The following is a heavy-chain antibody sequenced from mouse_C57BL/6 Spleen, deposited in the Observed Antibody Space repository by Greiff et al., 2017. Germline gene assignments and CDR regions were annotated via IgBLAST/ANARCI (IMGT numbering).Heavy chain of an antibody. CDR2: IDPSDSYT. Sequence: VQLKQPGAELVMPGASVKLSCKASGYTFTSYWMHWVKQRPGQGLEWIGEIDPSDSYTNYNQKFKGKSTLTVDKSSSTAYMQLSSLTSEDSAVYYCASLYINGAMDYWGQGTSVTVSS. V-gene: IGHV1-69*01. CDR3: ASLYINGAMDY. J-gene: IGHJ4*01. D-gene: IGHD1-3*01. CDR1: GYTFTSYW.